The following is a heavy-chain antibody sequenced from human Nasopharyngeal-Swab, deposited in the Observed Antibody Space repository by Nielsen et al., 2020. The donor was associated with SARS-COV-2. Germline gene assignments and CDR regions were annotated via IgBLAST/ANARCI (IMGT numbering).Heavy chain of an antibody. CDR2: IYYSGST. V-gene: IGHV4-39*07. Sequence: GSLRLSCTVSGGSISSSSYYWGWIRQPPGKGLEWIGSIYYSGSTYYNPSLKSRVTISVDTSKNQFSLKLSSVTAADTAVYYCARERGREGIWNYYYYYMDVWGKGTTVTVSS. D-gene: IGHD3-3*01. CDR1: GGSISSSSYY. CDR3: ARERGREGIWNYYYYYMDV. J-gene: IGHJ6*03.